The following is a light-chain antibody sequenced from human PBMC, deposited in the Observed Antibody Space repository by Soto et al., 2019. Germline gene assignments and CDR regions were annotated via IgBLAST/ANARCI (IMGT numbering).Light chain of an antibody. V-gene: IGKV1-39*01. CDR1: QSISTY. CDR3: QHSYSTPLT. J-gene: IGKJ4*01. Sequence: DIQMTQSPSSLSASVGDRVTITCRASQSISTYLHWYQQKPGKAPKLLIYAASSLHSGVPSRFSGSGSGREFTLIVSSLQPEDFATYYCQHSYSTPLTFGGGTKVEIK. CDR2: AAS.